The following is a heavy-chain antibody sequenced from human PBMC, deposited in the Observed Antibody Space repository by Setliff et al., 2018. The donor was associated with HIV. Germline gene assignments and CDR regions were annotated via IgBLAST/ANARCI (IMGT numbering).Heavy chain of an antibody. Sequence: NPSETLSLTCSVSGGSISNFYWSWIRQPPGKGLEWVGHIYSTGDTNYNPSLKSRVTLSADTSKNQLSLSLTSVTAADTAVYYCARVQMAYAAFDVWGQGTMVTVSS. CDR2: IYSTGDT. CDR1: GGSISNFY. V-gene: IGHV4-4*07. CDR3: ARVQMAYAAFDV. D-gene: IGHD4-17*01. J-gene: IGHJ3*01.